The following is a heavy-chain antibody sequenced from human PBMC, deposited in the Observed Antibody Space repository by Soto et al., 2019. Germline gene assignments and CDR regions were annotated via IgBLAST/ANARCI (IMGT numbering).Heavy chain of an antibody. D-gene: IGHD3-10*01. CDR1: GGSFSGYY. J-gene: IGHJ6*02. CDR2: INHSGST. Sequence: SETLSLTCAVYGGSFSGYYWSWIRQPPGKGLEWIGEINHSGSTNYNPSLKSRVTISVDTSKNQFSLKLSSVTAADTAVYYCARGGVTKTYGSGSYYYYYYYGMDVWGQGTTVTFSS. V-gene: IGHV4-34*01. CDR3: ARGGVTKTYGSGSYYYYYYYGMDV.